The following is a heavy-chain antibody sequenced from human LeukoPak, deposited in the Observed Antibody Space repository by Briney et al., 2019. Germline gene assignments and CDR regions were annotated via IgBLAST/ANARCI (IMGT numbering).Heavy chain of an antibody. CDR1: GYTFTGYY. CDR3: ARDGVTMIVVVTPDYYMDV. V-gene: IGHV1-2*02. D-gene: IGHD3-22*01. CDR2: INPNSGGT. Sequence: ASVKVSCKASGYTFTGYYMHWVRQAPGRGLEWMGWINPNSGGTNYAQKFQGRVTMTRDTSISTAYMELSRLRSDDTAVYYCARDGVTMIVVVTPDYYMDVWGKGTTVTVSS. J-gene: IGHJ6*03.